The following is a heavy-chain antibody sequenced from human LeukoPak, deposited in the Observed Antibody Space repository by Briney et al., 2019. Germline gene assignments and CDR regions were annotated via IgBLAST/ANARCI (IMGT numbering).Heavy chain of an antibody. V-gene: IGHV3-30*02. CDR2: IRHDGSNK. CDR1: GFTFSSYG. J-gene: IGHJ6*03. Sequence: GGSLRLSCAASGFTFSSYGMHWVRQAPGKGLEWVAFIRHDGSNKYYADSVKGRFTISRDNSKNTLYLQMNSLRGEDTAVYYCAKDDAGAGRVPYYYYYMDVWGKGTTVTISS. D-gene: IGHD6-13*01. CDR3: AKDDAGAGRVPYYYYYMDV.